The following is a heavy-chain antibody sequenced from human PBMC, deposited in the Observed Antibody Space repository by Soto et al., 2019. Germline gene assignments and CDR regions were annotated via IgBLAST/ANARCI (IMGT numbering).Heavy chain of an antibody. D-gene: IGHD2-15*01. CDR2: VYYDGKT. V-gene: IGHV4-59*08. CDR3: ARPKGIAPAVWYFDL. CDR1: GDFISSHY. J-gene: IGHJ2*01. Sequence: QVQLQESGPGLVKPSETLSLTCTVSGDFISSHYWSWIRQPPGKGLEWIGYVYYDGKTDSSPSPKSRVTISLDTSKIQISLSLTSVTAADTAVYYCARPKGIAPAVWYFDLWGRGTLVTVSS.